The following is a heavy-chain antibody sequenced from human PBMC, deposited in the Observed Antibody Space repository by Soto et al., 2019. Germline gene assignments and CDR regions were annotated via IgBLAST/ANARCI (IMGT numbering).Heavy chain of an antibody. CDR1: KFPFSISW. V-gene: IGHV3-7*01. CDR2: IKQDGSEK. CDR3: ARAASNYFASGSYPPYYMDV. J-gene: IGHJ6*03. Sequence: GGSSKPASEASKFPFSISWVAWVRQAPGKGLEWVANIKQDGSEKNYVDSVKGRFTISRDNAKNSLYLQMNSLRVEDTAVYYCARAASNYFASGSYPPYYMDVWGKGTTVTVSS. D-gene: IGHD3-10*01.